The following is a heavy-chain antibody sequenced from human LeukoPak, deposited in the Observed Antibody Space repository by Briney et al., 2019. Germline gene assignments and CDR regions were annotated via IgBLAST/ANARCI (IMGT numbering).Heavy chain of an antibody. D-gene: IGHD3-10*01. V-gene: IGHV4-59*01. CDR3: ARGRGDSWGTSFDY. CDR1: GGSISTYY. CDR2: IYYTGST. J-gene: IGHJ4*02. Sequence: PSETLSLTCTVSGGSISTYYWSWIRQPPGKGLEWIGYIYYTGSTTYNPSLRSRVAISIDTSKNQFSLRLHSVTAADTAVYYCARGRGDSWGTSFDYWGQGTLVTVSS.